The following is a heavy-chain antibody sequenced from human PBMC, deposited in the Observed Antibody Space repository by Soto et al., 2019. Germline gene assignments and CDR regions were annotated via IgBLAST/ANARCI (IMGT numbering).Heavy chain of an antibody. CDR1: GFSLSSSG. CDR2: SSFDGTQQ. CDR3: AKDRNYPRDQFHY. Sequence: PGGSLRLSCTASGFSLSSSGMHWVRQAPGKGLEWLAVSSFDGTQQFYGDSVRGRFTISRDNSKNTIFLHMDSLRAEDTAVYYCAKDRNYPRDQFHYWGQGTLVTVSS. J-gene: IGHJ4*02. V-gene: IGHV3-30*18. D-gene: IGHD1-7*01.